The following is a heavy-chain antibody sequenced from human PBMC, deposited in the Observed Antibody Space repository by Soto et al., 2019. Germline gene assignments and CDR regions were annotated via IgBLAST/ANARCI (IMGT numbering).Heavy chain of an antibody. D-gene: IGHD3-22*01. CDR1: GGSISSGGYS. V-gene: IGHV4-30-2*01. Sequence: LSLTCAVSGGSISSGGYSWSWIRQPPGKGLEWIGYIYHSGSTYYNPSLKSRVTISVDRSKNQFSLKLSSVTAADTAVYYCARINYYDSSGYSLNYYYYGMDVWGQGTTVTVS. J-gene: IGHJ6*02. CDR3: ARINYYDSSGYSLNYYYYGMDV. CDR2: IYHSGST.